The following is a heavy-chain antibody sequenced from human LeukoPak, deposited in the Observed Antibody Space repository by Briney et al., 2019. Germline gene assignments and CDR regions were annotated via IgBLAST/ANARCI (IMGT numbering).Heavy chain of an antibody. CDR3: SGAKGPDYYYYGMDV. CDR1: GGSISSSSYY. Sequence: PSETLSLTCTVSGGSISSSSYYWSWIRQPPGKGLEWIGYIYYSGSTNYNPSLKSRVTISVDTSKNQFSLKLSSVTAADTAVYYCSGAKGPDYYYYGMDVWGQGTTVTVSS. J-gene: IGHJ6*02. D-gene: IGHD4/OR15-4a*01. V-gene: IGHV4-61*05. CDR2: IYYSGST.